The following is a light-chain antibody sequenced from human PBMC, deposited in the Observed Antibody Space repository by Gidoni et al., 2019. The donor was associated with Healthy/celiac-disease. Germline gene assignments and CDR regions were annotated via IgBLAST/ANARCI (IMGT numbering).Light chain of an antibody. CDR3: QQSYSTSPT. CDR2: AAS. CDR1: QSISSY. J-gene: IGKJ4*01. Sequence: DIQMTQSPSSLSASVGDRVTITCRASQSISSYLNWYQQKPGKAPKLLNYAASSLQSGVPSRFSGSGSGTDFTLTISSLQPEDFATYYCQQSYSTSPTFGGGTKVEIK. V-gene: IGKV1-39*01.